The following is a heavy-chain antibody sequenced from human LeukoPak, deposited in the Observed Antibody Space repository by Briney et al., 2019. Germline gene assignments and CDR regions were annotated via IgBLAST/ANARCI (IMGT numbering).Heavy chain of an antibody. Sequence: ASVKVSCKASGYTFTSYYMHWVRQAPGQGLEWMGIINPSGGSTSYAQKFQGRVTITADESTSTAYMELSSLRSEDTAVYYCARDHCSSTSCPMNDAFDIWGQGTMVTVSS. CDR1: GYTFTSYY. D-gene: IGHD2-2*01. CDR2: INPSGGST. J-gene: IGHJ3*02. V-gene: IGHV1-46*01. CDR3: ARDHCSSTSCPMNDAFDI.